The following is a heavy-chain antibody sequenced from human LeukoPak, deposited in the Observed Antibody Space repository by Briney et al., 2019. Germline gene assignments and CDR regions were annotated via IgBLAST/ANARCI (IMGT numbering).Heavy chain of an antibody. Sequence: GGSLRLSCAASGFTFSGSAMHWVRQASGKGLEWVAVISYDGSNKYYADSVKGRFTISRDNSKNTLYLQMNSLRAEDTAVYYCAREVDFWNYCGMDVWGQGTTVTVSS. J-gene: IGHJ6*02. CDR1: GFTFSGSA. CDR2: ISYDGSNK. D-gene: IGHD3-3*01. V-gene: IGHV3-30-3*01. CDR3: AREVDFWNYCGMDV.